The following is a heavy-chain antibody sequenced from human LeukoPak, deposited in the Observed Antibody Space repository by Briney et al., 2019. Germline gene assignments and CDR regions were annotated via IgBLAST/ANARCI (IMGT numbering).Heavy chain of an antibody. J-gene: IGHJ1*01. CDR1: GFTFRHAW. CDR2: IRSISDGGTT. CDR3: TTVQGN. Sequence: PGGPLRLSCEGSGFTFRHAWLSWVRQAPGKGLEWVGQIRSISDGGTTEYTAPVKGRFSISREDSKNTLYLQMNSLRTEDTAVYYCTTVQGNWGQGTLVTVSS. V-gene: IGHV3-15*05.